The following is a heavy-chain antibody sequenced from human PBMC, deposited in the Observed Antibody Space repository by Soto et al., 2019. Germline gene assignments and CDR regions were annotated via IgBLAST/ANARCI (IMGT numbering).Heavy chain of an antibody. CDR1: GGSISSSSYY. D-gene: IGHD6-13*01. J-gene: IGHJ4*02. V-gene: IGHV4-39*01. CDR2: IYYSGRT. CDR3: ARRGSSSWYGY. Sequence: LQLHESGPGLVKPSETLSLTCTVSGGSISSSSYYWGWIRQPPGKGLEWIGSIYYSGRTYYNPSLKRRVTISVDTSKNQFSLKLSSVTAADMAVYYCARRGSSSWYGYWGQGTLVTVSS.